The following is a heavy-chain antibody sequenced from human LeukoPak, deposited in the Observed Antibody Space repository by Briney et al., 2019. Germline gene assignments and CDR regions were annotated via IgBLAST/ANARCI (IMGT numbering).Heavy chain of an antibody. V-gene: IGHV4-39*01. J-gene: IGHJ4*02. CDR1: GASIISSNYY. Sequence: SETLSLTCTVSGASIISSNYYWGWLRQPPGTGLEWIGSIYYTGNTYNNPSLKSRVTMSVDTSKKQFSLRLRSVTAADTAVYYCAITLSAATPFVHFDYWGQGTLVTVSS. D-gene: IGHD6-13*01. CDR2: IYYTGNT. CDR3: AITLSAATPFVHFDY.